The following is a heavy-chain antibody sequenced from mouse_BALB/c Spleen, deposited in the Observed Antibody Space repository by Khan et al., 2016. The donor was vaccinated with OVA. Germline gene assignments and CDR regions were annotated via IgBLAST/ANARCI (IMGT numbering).Heavy chain of an antibody. V-gene: IGHV3-2*02. CDR1: GYSITSGYA. CDR3: ARKNYYGYAMDY. Sequence: EVQLQESGPGLVTPSQSLSLTCTVTGYSITSGYAWNWIRQFPGNKLEWMGYLSYSGSTSYNPSLRSRISITRDTSKNQFFLQLNSVTTEDTATYYCARKNYYGYAMDYWGQGTSVTVSS. D-gene: IGHD1-1*01. J-gene: IGHJ4*01. CDR2: LSYSGST.